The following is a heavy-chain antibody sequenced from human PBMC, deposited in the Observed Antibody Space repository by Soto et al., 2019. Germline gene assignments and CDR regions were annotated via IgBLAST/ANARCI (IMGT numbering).Heavy chain of an antibody. CDR1: GFSLTTSGVG. D-gene: IGHD3-3*01. V-gene: IGHV2-5*02. CDR2: IYWDDDK. CDR3: AHRVLRTVFGLVTTTAIYFDF. J-gene: IGHJ4*02. Sequence: QITLNESGPTVVRPTETLTLTCRFSGFSLTTSGVGVGWIRQSPGKALEWLALIYWDDDKRYSASLKSRLTITKDTSKNQVVLTVSDLDPTDTATYYCAHRVLRTVFGLVTTTAIYFDFWGQGTPVAVSS.